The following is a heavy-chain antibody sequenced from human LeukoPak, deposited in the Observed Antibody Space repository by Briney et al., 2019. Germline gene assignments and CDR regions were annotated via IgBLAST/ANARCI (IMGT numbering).Heavy chain of an antibody. CDR1: GYTFSDYY. Sequence: ASVKVSCTASGYTFSDYYLNWVRLAPGQGLEWMGWINANSGDTICARKFQGRVTMTRDTSISTAYMELSRLSSDDTAVYYCARLKPPDDYWGQGTLVTVSS. J-gene: IGHJ4*02. CDR3: ARLKPPDDY. V-gene: IGHV1-2*02. CDR2: INANSGDT.